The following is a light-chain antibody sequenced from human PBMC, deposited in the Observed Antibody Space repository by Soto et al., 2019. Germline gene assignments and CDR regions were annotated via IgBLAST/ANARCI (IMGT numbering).Light chain of an antibody. CDR2: EVS. CDR1: SSDVGRYNI. J-gene: IGLJ2*01. CDR3: LSNSDSNSVV. V-gene: IGLV2-11*01. Sequence: QSVLTQPRSVSGSPGQSVTISCTGTSSDVGRYNIVSWYQQHPGKAPKLIIYEVSKSSSGVPDRFSGSKSGNTASLTISGLQVEDEADYYCLSNSDSNSVVFGGGTKLTVL.